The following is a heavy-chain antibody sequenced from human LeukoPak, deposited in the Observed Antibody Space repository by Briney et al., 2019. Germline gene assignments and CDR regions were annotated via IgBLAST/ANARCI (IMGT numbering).Heavy chain of an antibody. CDR3: ARDRELGY. J-gene: IGHJ4*02. D-gene: IGHD1-1*01. V-gene: IGHV4-34*01. Sequence: SETLSLTCAVYGGSFSGYYWSWIRQPPGKGLEWIGEIDHSGSTNYNPSLKSRVAISVDTSKNQFSLKLSSVTAADTAVYYCARDRELGYWGQGTLVTVSS. CDR2: IDHSGST. CDR1: GGSFSGYY.